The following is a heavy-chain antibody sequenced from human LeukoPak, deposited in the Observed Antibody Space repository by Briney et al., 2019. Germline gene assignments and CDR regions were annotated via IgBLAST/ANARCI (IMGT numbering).Heavy chain of an antibody. CDR2: IYYSGST. J-gene: IGHJ4*02. Sequence: PSETLSLTCTVSGGSISSSSYYWGWIRQPPGKGLEWIGSIYYSGSTYYNPSLKSRVTISVDTSKSQFSLKLSSVTAADTAVYYCARRSYYDSSGYLPSSYYFDYWGQGTLVTVSS. V-gene: IGHV4-39*01. CDR3: ARRSYYDSSGYLPSSYYFDY. CDR1: GGSISSSSYY. D-gene: IGHD3-22*01.